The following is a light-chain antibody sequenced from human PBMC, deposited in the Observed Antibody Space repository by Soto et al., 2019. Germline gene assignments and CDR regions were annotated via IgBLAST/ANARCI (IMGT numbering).Light chain of an antibody. V-gene: IGLV2-14*01. CDR1: SSDVGGYQY. Sequence: QSALTQPASVSGSPGQSITISCTGTSSDVGGYQYVSWYQQYPGKAPKLVIYEVSNRPSGVSIRFSGSKSGDTASLTISGLQPEDEADYYCCSYTLRSTLVFGGGTKVTVL. CDR2: EVS. CDR3: CSYTLRSTLV. J-gene: IGLJ2*01.